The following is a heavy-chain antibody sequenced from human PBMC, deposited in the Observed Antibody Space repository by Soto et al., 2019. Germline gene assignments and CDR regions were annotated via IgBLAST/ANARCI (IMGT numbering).Heavy chain of an antibody. CDR2: IKQDGSEK. D-gene: IGHD6-19*01. CDR1: GFTFSSYW. Sequence: GGSLRLSCAASGFTFSSYWMSWVRQAPGKGLEWVANIKQDGSEKYYVDSVKGRFTISRDNAKNSLYLQMNSLRAEDTAVYYCARDSSGWYVYYYYGMDVWGQGTTVTVSS. V-gene: IGHV3-7*04. CDR3: ARDSSGWYVYYYYGMDV. J-gene: IGHJ6*02.